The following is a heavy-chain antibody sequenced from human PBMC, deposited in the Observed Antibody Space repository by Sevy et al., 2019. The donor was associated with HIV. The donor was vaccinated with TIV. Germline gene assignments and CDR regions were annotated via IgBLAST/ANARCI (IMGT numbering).Heavy chain of an antibody. CDR2: IRNDGSHE. Sequence: GGSLRLSCTASGFTFGNHAMHWVRQGPGKGPEWVAFIRNDGSHEYYADSVKGRFTISRDNSKNTLYLQMNSLRPEDTAVYYCARDRKVLLVVYAIPFDAFDIWGQGTMVTVSS. CDR1: GFTFGNHA. CDR3: ARDRKVLLVVYAIPFDAFDI. J-gene: IGHJ3*02. D-gene: IGHD2-8*02. V-gene: IGHV3-30*02.